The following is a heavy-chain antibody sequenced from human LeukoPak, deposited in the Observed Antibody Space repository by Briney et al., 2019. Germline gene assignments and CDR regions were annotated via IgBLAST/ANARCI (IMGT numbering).Heavy chain of an antibody. J-gene: IGHJ5*02. CDR1: GFTFSNYD. D-gene: IGHD3-10*01. Sequence: GGSLRLSCAVSGFTFSNYDMNWVRHAPGKGLEWVSGINWNGGSTGYADSVKGRFTISRDNAKNSLYLQMNSLRAEDTALYYCAREQGMVRGSWFDPWGQGTLVTVS. CDR2: INWNGGST. CDR3: AREQGMVRGSWFDP. V-gene: IGHV3-20*04.